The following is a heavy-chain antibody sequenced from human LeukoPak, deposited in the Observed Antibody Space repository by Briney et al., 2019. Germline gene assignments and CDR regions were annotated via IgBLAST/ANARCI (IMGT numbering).Heavy chain of an antibody. V-gene: IGHV3-21*01. CDR2: ISISSSYI. J-gene: IGHJ3*02. CDR3: ARDLQQLVPRRAFDI. Sequence: PGGSLRLSCAASGFTFSAYSMNWVRQAPGKGLEWASSISISSSYIYYADSMKGRFTVSRDNANNSLFLQMNSLRAEDTAVYYCARDLQQLVPRRAFDIWGQGTMVTVSS. D-gene: IGHD6-13*01. CDR1: GFTFSAYS.